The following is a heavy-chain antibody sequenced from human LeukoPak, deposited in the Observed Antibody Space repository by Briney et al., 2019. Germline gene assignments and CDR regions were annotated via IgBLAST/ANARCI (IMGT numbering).Heavy chain of an antibody. Sequence: ASVKVSCKASGYTFTSHGISWVRQAPGQGLEWMGWISAYNGNTNYAQKLQGRVTMTTDTSTSTAYMELRSLRSDDTAVYYCARVDDIVVVPAAILDWGQGTLVTVSS. V-gene: IGHV1-18*04. D-gene: IGHD2-2*01. CDR2: ISAYNGNT. CDR1: GYTFTSHG. CDR3: ARVDDIVVVPAAILD. J-gene: IGHJ4*02.